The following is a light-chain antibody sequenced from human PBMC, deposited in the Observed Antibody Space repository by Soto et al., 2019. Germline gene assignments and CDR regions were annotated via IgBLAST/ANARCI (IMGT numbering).Light chain of an antibody. V-gene: IGLV2-11*01. CDR2: DVT. CDR1: SSDVGGYNY. J-gene: IGLJ1*01. Sequence: QSALTQPRSVSGSPGQSVTISCTGTSSDVGGYNYVSWYQQHPGKAPKLMIYDVTKRPSGVPDRFSGSKSGNTASLTISGLQAEDEADYYCCSYAGSYTFDVFGNGTKVNVL. CDR3: CSYAGSYTFDV.